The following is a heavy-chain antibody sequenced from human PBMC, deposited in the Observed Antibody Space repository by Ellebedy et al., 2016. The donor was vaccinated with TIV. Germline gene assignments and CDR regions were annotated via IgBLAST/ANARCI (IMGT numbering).Heavy chain of an antibody. CDR2: ISAYNGNT. D-gene: IGHD2-21*02. J-gene: IGHJ1*01. CDR1: GYTFTSYG. CDR3: ARDCGGDCYSRYFQH. Sequence: ASVKVSCKASGYTFTSYGISWVRQAPGQGLEWMGWISAYNGNTNYAQKLQGRVTMTTDTSTSTAYMELRSLRSDDTAVYYCARDCGGDCYSRYFQHWGQGTLVTVSS. V-gene: IGHV1-18*04.